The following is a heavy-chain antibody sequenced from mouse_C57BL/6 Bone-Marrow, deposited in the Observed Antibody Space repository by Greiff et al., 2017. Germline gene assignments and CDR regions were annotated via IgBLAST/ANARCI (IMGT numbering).Heavy chain of an antibody. CDR3: ARYPLYYSNYEEGAMDY. D-gene: IGHD2-5*01. J-gene: IGHJ4*01. CDR1: GYSFTGYF. Sequence: EVQLQQSGPELVKPGDSVKISCKASGYSFTGYFMNWVMQSHGKSLEWIGRINPYNGDTFYNQKFKGKATLTVDKSSSTAHMELRSLTSEDSAVYYCARYPLYYSNYEEGAMDYWGQGTSVTVSS. V-gene: IGHV1-20*01. CDR2: INPYNGDT.